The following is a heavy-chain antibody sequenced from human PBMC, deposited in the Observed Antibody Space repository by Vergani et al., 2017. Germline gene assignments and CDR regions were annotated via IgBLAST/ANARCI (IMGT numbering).Heavy chain of an antibody. V-gene: IGHV4-38-2*01. Sequence: QVQLQESGPGLVKPSETLTLTCDVSDSSIMTNPYWGWFRQSPGKGLEWIGCIHHSGDTHYNSSLKRRVSISIVSSSKFSLSLTSVTAADTAIYYFSRHGSSGGFFPSSYFYGMDVWGHGTTVTVSS. CDR1: DSSIMTNPY. CDR3: SRHGSSGGFFPSSYFYGMDV. CDR2: IHHSGDT. J-gene: IGHJ6*02. D-gene: IGHD3-10*01.